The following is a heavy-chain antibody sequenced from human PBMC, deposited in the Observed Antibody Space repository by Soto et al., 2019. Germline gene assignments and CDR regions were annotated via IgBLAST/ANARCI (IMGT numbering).Heavy chain of an antibody. J-gene: IGHJ6*02. CDR2: ISAYNGNT. Sequence: ASVKVSCKASGYTFTSYGISWVRQAPGQGLEWMGWISAYNGNTNYAQKLQGRVTMATDTSTSTAYMELRSLRSDDTAVYYCAREGAYGDYPYYYYGMDVWGQGTTVTVYS. CDR1: GYTFTSYG. CDR3: AREGAYGDYPYYYYGMDV. V-gene: IGHV1-18*04. D-gene: IGHD4-17*01.